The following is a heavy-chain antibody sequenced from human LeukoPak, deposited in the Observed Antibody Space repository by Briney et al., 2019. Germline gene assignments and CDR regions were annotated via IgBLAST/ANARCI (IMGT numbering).Heavy chain of an antibody. D-gene: IGHD3-10*01. V-gene: IGHV3-7*04. CDR2: IKEDGSEK. Sequence: SGGSLRLSCAASGFTFSRYYMTWVRQAPGKGLEWVANIKEDGSEKYYVDSVKGRFTISRDNAKNSLFLQMNSLRVEDTAVYYCSGGSRFVDYWGQGTLVTVSS. CDR1: GFTFSRYY. J-gene: IGHJ4*02. CDR3: SGGSRFVDY.